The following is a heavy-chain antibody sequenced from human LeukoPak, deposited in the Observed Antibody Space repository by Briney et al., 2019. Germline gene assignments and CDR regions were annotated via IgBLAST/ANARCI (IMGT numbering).Heavy chain of an antibody. Sequence: PGGSLRLSCAASGFTFYTYGLLWAPPAPGKGLEWVAFIRHDGSNQSYADSVKGRFTISRDNSRNTLSLQMNSLRVEDTAGYYCAKIEVSATLDYWGQGTLVTVSS. V-gene: IGHV3-30*02. CDR2: IRHDGSNQ. CDR1: GFTFYTYG. J-gene: IGHJ4*02. CDR3: AKIEVSATLDY. D-gene: IGHD5/OR15-5a*01.